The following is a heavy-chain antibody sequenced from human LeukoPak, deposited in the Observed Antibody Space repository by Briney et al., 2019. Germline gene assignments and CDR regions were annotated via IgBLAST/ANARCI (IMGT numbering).Heavy chain of an antibody. Sequence: SETLSLTCTVSGGSISSYYWSWIRQPPGKGLEWIGYIYYSGSTYYNPSLKSRVTISVDTSKNQFSLKLSSVTAADTAVYYCARPGRAAAGLFDYWGQGTLVTVSS. CDR3: ARPGRAAAGLFDY. V-gene: IGHV4-59*08. D-gene: IGHD6-13*01. CDR2: IYYSGST. CDR1: GGSISSYY. J-gene: IGHJ4*02.